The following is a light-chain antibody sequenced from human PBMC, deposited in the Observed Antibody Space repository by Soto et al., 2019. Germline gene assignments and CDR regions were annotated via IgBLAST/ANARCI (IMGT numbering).Light chain of an antibody. CDR2: GAS. V-gene: IGKV3-15*01. J-gene: IGKJ5*01. CDR1: QSVRSN. Sequence: VLAPSPAPLSVSPGARVTLSCMASQSVRSNLAWYQQKPGQSPSLFLYGASSRATGIPATFIGSGSGTEFTLTISSLQSEEFAVYYCQQYTNWPPRTFGQGTRLEI. CDR3: QQYTNWPPRT.